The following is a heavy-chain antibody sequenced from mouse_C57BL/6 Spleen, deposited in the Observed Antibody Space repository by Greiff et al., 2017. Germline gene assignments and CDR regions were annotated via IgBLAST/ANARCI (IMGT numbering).Heavy chain of an antibody. V-gene: IGHV3-6*01. CDR1: GYSITSGYY. Sequence: EVKVEESGPGLVKPSQSLSLTCSVTGYSITSGYYWNWIRQFPGNKLEWMGYISYDGSNNYNPSLKNRISITRDTSKNQFFLKLNSVTTEDTATYYCARAPDYYGSSYWYFDVWGTGTTVTVSS. J-gene: IGHJ1*03. D-gene: IGHD1-1*01. CDR3: ARAPDYYGSSYWYFDV. CDR2: ISYDGSN.